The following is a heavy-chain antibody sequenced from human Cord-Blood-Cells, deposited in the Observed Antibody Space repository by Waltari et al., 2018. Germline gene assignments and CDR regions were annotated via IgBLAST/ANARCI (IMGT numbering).Heavy chain of an antibody. CDR2: IIPFLGIA. Sequence: QVQLVQSGAEVKKPGSSVKVSCQASGGTFSSYAISWVRQAPGQGLEWMGGIIPFLGIANYAQKFQGIVTITADESTSTAYMELSSLRSEDTAVYYCARGSGILTGSAFDIWGQGTMVTVSS. J-gene: IGHJ3*02. V-gene: IGHV1-69*04. CDR3: ARGSGILTGSAFDI. D-gene: IGHD3-9*01. CDR1: GGTFSSYA.